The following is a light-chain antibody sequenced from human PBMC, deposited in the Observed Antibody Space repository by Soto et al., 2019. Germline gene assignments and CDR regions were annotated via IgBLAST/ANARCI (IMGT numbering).Light chain of an antibody. CDR2: GAS. V-gene: IGKV3-20*01. CDR3: QQYDNSFT. Sequence: EIVLTQSPGTLSLSVGERAILSCRASQGVSSSYLAWYQQKPGQAPRLLIYGASSRATGIPDRFSGSGSGADFTLTINRLEPAAFAVYYCQQYDNSFTFVPVTKVDIK. CDR1: QGVSSSY. J-gene: IGKJ3*01.